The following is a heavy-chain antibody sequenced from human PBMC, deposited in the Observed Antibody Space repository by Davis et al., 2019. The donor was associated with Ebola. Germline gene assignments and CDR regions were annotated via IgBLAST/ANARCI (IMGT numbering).Heavy chain of an antibody. CDR2: INDSGST. D-gene: IGHD2-2*01. Sequence: MPSETLSLTCAVYGGSFSGYYWSWIRQPPGKGLEWIGEINDSGSTNYNPSLKSRVTISVDTSKNQFSLKLSSVTAADTAVYYCASATDCSSTSCPNNWFDPWGQGTLVTVSS. J-gene: IGHJ5*02. CDR3: ASATDCSSTSCPNNWFDP. CDR1: GGSFSGYY. V-gene: IGHV4-34*01.